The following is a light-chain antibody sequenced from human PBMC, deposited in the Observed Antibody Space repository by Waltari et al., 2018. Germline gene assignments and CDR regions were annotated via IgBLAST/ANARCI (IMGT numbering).Light chain of an antibody. CDR3: QKYSSSPYS. CDR1: QSVSSF. J-gene: IGKJ2*03. Sequence: VILTQSPATLSLSPGERATLSCRASQSVSSFLAWYQQKPGQAPRLLIYGASSRATGIPDRVSGSGSGTECTLTISSLEPEDFAVYYCQKYSSSPYSFGQGTKVEIK. V-gene: IGKV3-20*01. CDR2: GAS.